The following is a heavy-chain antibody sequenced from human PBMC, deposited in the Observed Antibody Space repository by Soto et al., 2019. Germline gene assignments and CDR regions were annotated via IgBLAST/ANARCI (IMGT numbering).Heavy chain of an antibody. V-gene: IGHV4-34*01. J-gene: IGHJ4*02. D-gene: IGHD6-13*01. Sequence: PSETLSLTWAVCPRCFSGYYWSRTRQPPGKGLEWIGEINHSGSTNYNPSLKSRVTISVDTSKNQFSLKLSSVNAADTAVYYCARVGDSSSWPLCFGYWGQGTLVTVSS. CDR2: INHSGST. CDR3: ARVGDSSSWPLCFGY. CDR1: PRCFSGYY.